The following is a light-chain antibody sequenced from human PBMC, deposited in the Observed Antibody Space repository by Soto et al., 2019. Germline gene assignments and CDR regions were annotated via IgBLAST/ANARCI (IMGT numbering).Light chain of an antibody. CDR2: GAS. CDR3: QHYNAFPWP. J-gene: IGKJ1*01. Sequence: IQMTQSPSSLSASVGDRVTITCRASQGIRNDLGWYQQKPGKAPQLLIYGASRLESGVPSRFSGRGSGTEFTLTIGGLQPDDFATYYCQHYNAFPWPFGQGTKVDIK. CDR1: QGIRND. V-gene: IGKV1-17*01.